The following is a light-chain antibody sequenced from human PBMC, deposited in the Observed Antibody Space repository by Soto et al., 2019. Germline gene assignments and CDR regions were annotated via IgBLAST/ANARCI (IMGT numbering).Light chain of an antibody. CDR1: SGQIGVQNS. V-gene: IGLV2-14*03. CDR3: ASNTPTWV. CDR2: EVT. J-gene: IGLJ3*02. Sequence: QSALTQPASVSGSPGQTISISCIGTSGQIGVQNSVSWYQQFPGKAPKLLIYEVTKRPSGISSRFSGSKSANTASLTISGLQTDDEASYYCASNTPTWVFGGGTKLTVL.